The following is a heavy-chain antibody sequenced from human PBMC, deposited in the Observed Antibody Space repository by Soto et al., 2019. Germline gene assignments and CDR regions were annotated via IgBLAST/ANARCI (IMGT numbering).Heavy chain of an antibody. J-gene: IGHJ6*02. Sequence: QVQLVQSGAEVKQPGSSVKVSCKASGGTFSSYAISWVRQAPGQGLEWMGGIIPIFGTANYAQKFQGRVTITADESXSTAYMELGSLRSADTAVYYCASHPRQNYYHGRDVWGHGTTVTVSS. V-gene: IGHV1-69*12. CDR3: ASHPRQNYYHGRDV. CDR2: IIPIFGTA. CDR1: GGTFSSYA.